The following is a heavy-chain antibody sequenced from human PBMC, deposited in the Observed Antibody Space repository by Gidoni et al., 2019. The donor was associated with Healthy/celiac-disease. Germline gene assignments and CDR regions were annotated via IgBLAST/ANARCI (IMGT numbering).Heavy chain of an antibody. V-gene: IGHV4-39*01. Sequence: QLQLQESGPGLVKPSATLSLTCTVSGGSISSSSYYWGWIRQPPGKGLEWIGSIYYSGSTYYNPSLKSRVTISVDTSKNQFSLKLSSVTAADTAVYYCARHGGITIFGVVIPNWFDPWGQGTLVTVSS. CDR1: GGSISSSSYY. CDR3: ARHGGITIFGVVIPNWFDP. J-gene: IGHJ5*02. D-gene: IGHD3-3*01. CDR2: IYYSGST.